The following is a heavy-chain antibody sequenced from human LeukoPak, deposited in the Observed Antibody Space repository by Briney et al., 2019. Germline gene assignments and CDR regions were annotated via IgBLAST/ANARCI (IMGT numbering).Heavy chain of an antibody. CDR2: INPNSGGT. V-gene: IGHV1-2*02. CDR3: AREARWELRNFDY. CDR1: GYTFTGYY. J-gene: IGHJ4*02. Sequence: ASVKVSCTASGYTFTGYYMHWVRQAPGQGLEWMGWINPNSGGTNSAQRFQGRVTMTRDTSISTAYMELSRLRSDDTAVYYCAREARWELRNFDYWGQGTLVTVSS. D-gene: IGHD1-26*01.